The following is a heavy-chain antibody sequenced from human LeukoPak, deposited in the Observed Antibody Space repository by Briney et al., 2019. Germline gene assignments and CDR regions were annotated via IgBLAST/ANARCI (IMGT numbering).Heavy chain of an antibody. Sequence: SETLSLTCTVSGGSISSYYWSWIRQPPGKGLEWIGYIYYSGSTNYNPSLKSRVTISVDTSKNQFSLKLSSVTAADTALYYCARGPGTWYYYWGQGTLVTVSS. CDR1: GGSISSYY. D-gene: IGHD6-13*01. CDR2: IYYSGST. CDR3: ARGPGTWYYY. V-gene: IGHV4-59*12. J-gene: IGHJ4*02.